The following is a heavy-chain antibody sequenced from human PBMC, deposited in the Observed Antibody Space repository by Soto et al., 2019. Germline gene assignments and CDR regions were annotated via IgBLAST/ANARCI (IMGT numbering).Heavy chain of an antibody. V-gene: IGHV3-30*18. D-gene: IGHD2-8*01. CDR1: GFTFSTYG. CDR3: AKEQPIWRGPNGDPYGMDV. CDR2: ISYDGSNK. Sequence: QVQLVESGGGVVQPGRSLRLSCAASGFTFSTYGMHWVRQAPGKGLEWVAVISYDGSNKYYADPVKGRFTISRDNSKNTLYLQMNSLRAEDTAVYYCAKEQPIWRGPNGDPYGMDVWGQGTTVTVSS. J-gene: IGHJ6*02.